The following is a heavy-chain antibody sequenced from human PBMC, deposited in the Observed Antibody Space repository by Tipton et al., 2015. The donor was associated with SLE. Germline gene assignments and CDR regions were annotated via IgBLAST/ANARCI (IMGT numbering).Heavy chain of an antibody. V-gene: IGHV4-39*02. CDR1: GDSISSSSYY. J-gene: IGHJ6*02. CDR2: IYYYGSP. Sequence: TLSLTCTVSGDSISSSSYYWGWIRQPPGKGLEWIGNIYYYGSPYYNPSLKSRVTISLDTSKNHFSLKLSSVTAADTAVYYCASGYCSSTSCFPYYYYYGMDVWGQGTTVTVSS. CDR3: ASGYCSSTSCFPYYYYYGMDV. D-gene: IGHD2-2*03.